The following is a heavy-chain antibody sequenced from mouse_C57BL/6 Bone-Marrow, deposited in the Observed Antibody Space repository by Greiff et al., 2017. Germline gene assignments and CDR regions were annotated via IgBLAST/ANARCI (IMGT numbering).Heavy chain of an antibody. V-gene: IGHV1-15*01. CDR2: IDPETGGT. CDR1: GYTFTDYE. J-gene: IGHJ3*01. CDR3: TRSGWLLPLFAY. Sequence: QVQLQQSGAELVRPGASVTLSCKASGYTFTDYEMHWVKQTPVHGLEWIGAIDPETGGTAYNQKFKGKAILTADKSSSTAYIELRSLTSEDSAVYYCTRSGWLLPLFAYGGQGTLVTVSA. D-gene: IGHD2-3*01.